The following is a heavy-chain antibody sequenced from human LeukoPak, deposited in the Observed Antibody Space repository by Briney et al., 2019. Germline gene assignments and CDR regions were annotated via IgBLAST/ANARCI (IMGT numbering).Heavy chain of an antibody. J-gene: IGHJ4*02. V-gene: IGHV3-7*01. Sequence: GGSLRLSCAASGFTFSSYWMSWVRQAPGKGLEWVANIKQDGSEKYYVDSVKGRFTISRDNAKNSLYLQMNSLRAEDTAVYYCARAAMITIRFGELGPYRWGQGTLVTVSS. CDR2: IKQDGSEK. D-gene: IGHD3-10*01. CDR3: ARAAMITIRFGELGPYR. CDR1: GFTFSSYW.